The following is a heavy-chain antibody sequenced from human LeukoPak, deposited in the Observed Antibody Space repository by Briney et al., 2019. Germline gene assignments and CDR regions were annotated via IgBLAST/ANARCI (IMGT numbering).Heavy chain of an antibody. CDR3: ARDRFLWGLGNWFDL. J-gene: IGHJ5*02. V-gene: IGHV1-18*01. CDR2: GSTSNPHT. CDR1: GYTFTNYG. Sequence: ASVKVSCKTSGYTFTNYGISWVRQAPGQGLEWMGWGSTSNPHTNYAPKFRGRVIMTIDTSTTTAYLEMRSLTSDDTAVYYCARDRFLWGLGNWFDLWGQGTLVTVTS. D-gene: IGHD3-3*01.